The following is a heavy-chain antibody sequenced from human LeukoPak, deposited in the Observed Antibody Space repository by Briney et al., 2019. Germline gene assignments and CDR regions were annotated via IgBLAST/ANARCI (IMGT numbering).Heavy chain of an antibody. Sequence: GGSLRLSCAASGFPFSTYGLHWVRQAPGKGLERVAFIRYDGSNKYYADSVKGRFTISRNNSKSTLYLQVNSLRAEDTAVYYCAKDPDYWGQGTLVTVSS. J-gene: IGHJ4*02. CDR2: IRYDGSNK. CDR3: AKDPDY. V-gene: IGHV3-30*02. CDR1: GFPFSTYG.